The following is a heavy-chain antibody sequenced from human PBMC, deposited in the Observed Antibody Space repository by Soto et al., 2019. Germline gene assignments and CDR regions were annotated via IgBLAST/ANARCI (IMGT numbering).Heavy chain of an antibody. CDR2: ISAYNGNT. CDR3: ARGRSSGLPDY. CDR1: GYTFTSYG. D-gene: IGHD6-19*01. V-gene: IGHV1-18*01. J-gene: IGHJ4*02. Sequence: QVQLVQSGAEVKKPGASVKVSCKASGYTFTSYGISWVRQSPAQGLERMGWISAYNGNTNYAQKLQGRVTMTTDTSTSTADMELRSLSSDDTAVYSCARGRSSGLPDYWGQGTLVTVSS.